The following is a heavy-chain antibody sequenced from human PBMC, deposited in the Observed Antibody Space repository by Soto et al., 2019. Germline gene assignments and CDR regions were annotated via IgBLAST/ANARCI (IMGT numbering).Heavy chain of an antibody. CDR2: VYWDDDK. Sequence: QITLNESGPTLVKPTQTLTLTCTFSGFSLSTRDVGVGWIRQPPGEALEWLGVVYWDDDKTYRPSLKSRLTNTKDTSKNQVVLRMTKMDPVDTATYYCAHCRGGVASFWGQGTLVTVSS. V-gene: IGHV2-5*02. CDR1: GFSLSTRDVG. D-gene: IGHD2-2*01. CDR3: AHCRGGVASF. J-gene: IGHJ4*02.